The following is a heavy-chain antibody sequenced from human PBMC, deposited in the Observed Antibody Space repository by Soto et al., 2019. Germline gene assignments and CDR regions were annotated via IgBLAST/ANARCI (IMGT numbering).Heavy chain of an antibody. J-gene: IGHJ6*02. CDR1: GFTFSSYG. CDR3: AREFTVTTSPYYYGMDV. D-gene: IGHD4-17*01. CDR2: IWYDGSNK. V-gene: IGHV3-33*01. Sequence: QVQLVESGGGVVQPGRSLRLSCAASGFTFSSYGMHWVRQAPGKGLEWGAVIWYDGSNKYYADSVKGRFTISRDNSKNTLYLQMNSLRAEDTAVYYCAREFTVTTSPYYYGMDVWGQGTTVTVSS.